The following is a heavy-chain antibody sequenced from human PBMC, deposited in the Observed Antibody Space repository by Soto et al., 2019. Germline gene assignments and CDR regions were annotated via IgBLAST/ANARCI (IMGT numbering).Heavy chain of an antibody. D-gene: IGHD6-13*01. CDR3: ARGSAAGTKSPFDY. V-gene: IGHV1-18*01. Sequence: ASVKVSCKASGYTFTTYGISWVRQAPGQGLEWMGWISGYNGKTNYAQKVQGRVTMTTDTSTTTAYIELRTLRYDDTAVYYCARGSAAGTKSPFDYWGQGTLVTVSS. CDR1: GYTFTTYG. CDR2: ISGYNGKT. J-gene: IGHJ4*02.